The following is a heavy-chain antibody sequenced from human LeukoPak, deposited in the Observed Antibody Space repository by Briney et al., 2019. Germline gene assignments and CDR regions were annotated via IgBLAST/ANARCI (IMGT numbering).Heavy chain of an antibody. J-gene: IGHJ6*03. CDR2: IFPIIGTA. V-gene: IGHV1-69*13. Sequence: GASVKVSCKASGGTFSSYAISWVRQAPGQGLEWMGGIFPIIGTANYAQKFQGRVTITADESTSTAYMELSSLRSEDTAVYYCARVGYDFWSGYYTAPYYYYYMDVWGKGTTVTVSS. CDR3: ARVGYDFWSGYYTAPYYYYYMDV. CDR1: GGTFSSYA. D-gene: IGHD3-3*01.